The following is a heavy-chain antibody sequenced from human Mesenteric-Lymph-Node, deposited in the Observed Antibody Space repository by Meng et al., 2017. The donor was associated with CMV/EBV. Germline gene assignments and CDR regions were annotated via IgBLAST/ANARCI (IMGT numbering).Heavy chain of an antibody. CDR2: IVRSGDST. CDR3: MRAHPLAS. CDR1: GFSFSYYA. Sequence: GGSLRLSCAASGFSFSYYAMSWVRQAPGKGLEWVSAIVRSGDSTYYADSVKGRFTISRDNPKNSLFLQMNSLRGEDTAIYYCMRAHPLASWGQGTLVTVSS. J-gene: IGHJ4*02. V-gene: IGHV3-23*01.